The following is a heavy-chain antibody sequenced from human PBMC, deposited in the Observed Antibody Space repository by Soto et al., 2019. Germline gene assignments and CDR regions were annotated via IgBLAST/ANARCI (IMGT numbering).Heavy chain of an antibody. V-gene: IGHV3-33*01. D-gene: IGHD2-15*01. CDR2: IWYDGSNK. J-gene: IGHJ4*02. Sequence: GGSLRLSCAASGFTFSSYGMHWVRQAPGKGLEWVAVIWYDGSNKYYADSVKGRFTISRDNSKNTLYLQMNSLRAEDTAVYYCARVEVVVAAPLANYWGQGTLVTVSS. CDR1: GFTFSSYG. CDR3: ARVEVVVAAPLANY.